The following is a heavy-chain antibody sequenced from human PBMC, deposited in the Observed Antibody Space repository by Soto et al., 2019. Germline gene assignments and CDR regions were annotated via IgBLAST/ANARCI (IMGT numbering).Heavy chain of an antibody. V-gene: IGHV4-59*08. CDR3: ASLYSGYDSYYYYGMDV. CDR2: IYYSGNT. D-gene: IGHD5-12*01. Sequence: SETLSLTCTVSGVSISSYYWSWIRQPPGKGLEWIGYIYYSGNTNYNPSLKSRVTISVDTSKNQFSLKLTSVTAADTAVYYCASLYSGYDSYYYYGMDVWGQGTTVTVSS. CDR1: GVSISSYY. J-gene: IGHJ6*02.